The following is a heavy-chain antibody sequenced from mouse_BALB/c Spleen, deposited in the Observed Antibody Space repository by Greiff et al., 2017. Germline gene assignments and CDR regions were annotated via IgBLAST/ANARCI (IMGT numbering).Heavy chain of an antibody. J-gene: IGHJ2*01. V-gene: IGHV14-3*02. Sequence: VQLQQSGAELVKPGASVKLSCTASGFNIKDTYMHWVKQRPEQGLEWIGRIDPANGNTKYDPKFQGKATITADTSSNTAYLQLSSLTSEDTAVYYCARSIYYDYDGFDYWGQGTTLTVSS. CDR2: IDPANGNT. CDR1: GFNIKDTY. D-gene: IGHD2-4*01. CDR3: ARSIYYDYDGFDY.